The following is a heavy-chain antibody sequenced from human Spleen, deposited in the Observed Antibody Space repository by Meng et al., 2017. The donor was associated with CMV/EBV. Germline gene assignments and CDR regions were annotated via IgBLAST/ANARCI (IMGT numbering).Heavy chain of an antibody. CDR1: GGFIILGDYY. CDR3: ARRGPVGAFDI. CDR2: IHYTGST. D-gene: IGHD1-26*01. J-gene: IGHJ3*02. V-gene: IGHV4-39*01. Sequence: GSLRLSCTASGGFIILGDYYWGWIRQPPGKGLEWIGSIHYTGSTYYKPSLKSRVTISVDTSENHFSLKLSSVTAADTAIYYCARRGPVGAFDIWGQGTVVTVSS.